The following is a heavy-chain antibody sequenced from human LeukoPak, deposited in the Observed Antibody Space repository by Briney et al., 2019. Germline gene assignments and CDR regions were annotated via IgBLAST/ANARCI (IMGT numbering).Heavy chain of an antibody. D-gene: IGHD1-1*01. CDR1: GYTLTELS. Sequence: ASVKVSCKVSGYTLTELSMHWVRQAPGKGLEWMGGFDPEDGETIYAQKFQGRVTMTEDTSTDTAYMELRSLRSDDTAVYCCARDPGYADAFDIWGQGTMVTVSS. CDR3: ARDPGYADAFDI. V-gene: IGHV1-24*01. J-gene: IGHJ3*02. CDR2: FDPEDGET.